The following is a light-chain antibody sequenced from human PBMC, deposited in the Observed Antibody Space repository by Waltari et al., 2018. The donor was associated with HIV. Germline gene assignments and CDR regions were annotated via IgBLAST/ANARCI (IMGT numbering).Light chain of an antibody. J-gene: IGLJ1*01. CDR2: EVS. CDR3: SSYGGTTSYV. Sequence: HSALTQPPSASGSPGQSVTISCTGTSSDVGGYNYVSWYQQLPGKAPKLMIYEVSKRPSGVPDRFSGSKSGNTASLTVSGLQAEDEADYYCSSYGGTTSYVFGTGTKVTVL. CDR1: SSDVGGYNY. V-gene: IGLV2-8*01.